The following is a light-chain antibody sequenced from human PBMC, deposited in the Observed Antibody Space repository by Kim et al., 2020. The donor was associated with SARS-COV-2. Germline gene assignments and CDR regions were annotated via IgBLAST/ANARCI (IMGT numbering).Light chain of an antibody. J-gene: IGLJ3*02. V-gene: IGLV6-57*02. Sequence: KTVTMSCTGSNGSIASNDVQWYQQRPGSAPTTVIYEDNQRPSGVPDRFSGSIDSSSNSASLTISGLKTEDEADYYCQSYDSSNLWVFGGGTQLTVL. CDR2: EDN. CDR1: NGSIASND. CDR3: QSYDSSNLWV.